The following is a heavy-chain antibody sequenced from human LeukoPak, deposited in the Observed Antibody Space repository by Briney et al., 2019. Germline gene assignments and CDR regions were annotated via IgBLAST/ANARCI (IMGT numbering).Heavy chain of an antibody. J-gene: IGHJ4*02. V-gene: IGHV5-51*01. CDR2: IDPDYSDT. CDR3: ARRGEAMDPFGY. CDR1: RYRFTRYG. Sequence: GDSLNISCKDSRYRFTRYGKGGARQVPGKGLEYMGIIDPDYSDTRYSPPFQGQVTISADKSINTAYLQWRSLKASDTAIYYCARRGEAMDPFGYWGQGTLVTVSS. D-gene: IGHD5-18*01.